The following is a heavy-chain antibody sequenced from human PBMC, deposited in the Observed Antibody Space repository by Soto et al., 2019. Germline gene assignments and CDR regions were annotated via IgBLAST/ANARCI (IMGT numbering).Heavy chain of an antibody. Sequence: SETLSLTCSVSGDSISTVDYFWAWIRQPPGHALEYIGYIYKSATTYYNPSFERRVAISLDTSKSQFSLNVTSVTAADTAVYFCARGRYCLTGRCFPNWFDSWGQGTLVTVSS. D-gene: IGHD2-15*01. V-gene: IGHV4-30-4*01. CDR2: IYKSATT. J-gene: IGHJ5*01. CDR3: ARGRYCLTGRCFPNWFDS. CDR1: GDSISTVDYF.